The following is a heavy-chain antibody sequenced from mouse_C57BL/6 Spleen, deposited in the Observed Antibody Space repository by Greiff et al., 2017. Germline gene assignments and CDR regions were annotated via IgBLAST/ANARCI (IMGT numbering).Heavy chain of an antibody. CDR2: ISSGGDYI. Sequence: EVNLVESGEGLVKPGGSLKLSCAASGFTFSSYAMSWVRQTPEKRLEWVAYISSGGDYIYYADTVKGRFTISRDNARNTLYLQMSSLKSEDTAMYYCTRDADYYGSSYYAMDYWGQGTSVTVSS. J-gene: IGHJ4*01. CDR3: TRDADYYGSSYYAMDY. D-gene: IGHD1-1*01. CDR1: GFTFSSYA. V-gene: IGHV5-9-1*02.